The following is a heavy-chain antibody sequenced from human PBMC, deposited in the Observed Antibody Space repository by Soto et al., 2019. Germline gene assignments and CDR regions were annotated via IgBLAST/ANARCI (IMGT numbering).Heavy chain of an antibody. Sequence: SETLSLTCTVSGGSISSGGYYWSWIRQHPGKGLEWIGYIYYSGSTYYNPSLKSRVTISVDTSKNQFSLKLSSVTAADTAVYYCARARGYSYGILSGLDYWGQGTLVTVS. V-gene: IGHV4-31*03. CDR3: ARARGYSYGILSGLDY. D-gene: IGHD5-18*01. J-gene: IGHJ4*02. CDR2: IYYSGST. CDR1: GGSISSGGYY.